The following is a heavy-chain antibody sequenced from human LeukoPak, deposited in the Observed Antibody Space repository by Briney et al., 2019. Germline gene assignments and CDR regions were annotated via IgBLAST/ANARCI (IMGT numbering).Heavy chain of an antibody. D-gene: IGHD2-15*01. J-gene: IGHJ1*01. V-gene: IGHV3-74*01. CDR1: GFTFSSYW. Sequence: GGSLRLSCAASGFTFSSYWMHWVRRAPGKGLVWVSRINSDGSSTSYADSVKGRFTISRDNAKNTLYLQMNSLRAEDTAVYYCAPGGYCSGGSCYKEYFQHWGQGTLVTVSS. CDR2: INSDGSST. CDR3: APGGYCSGGSCYKEYFQH.